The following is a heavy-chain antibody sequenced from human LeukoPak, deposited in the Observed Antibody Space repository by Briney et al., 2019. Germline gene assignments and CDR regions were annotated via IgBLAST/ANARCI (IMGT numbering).Heavy chain of an antibody. CDR1: GFTVSSNY. D-gene: IGHD6-19*01. J-gene: IGHJ4*02. Sequence: GGSPRLSCAASGFTVSSNYMSWVRQAPGKGLEWVSVIYSGGSTYYADSVKGRFTISRDNSKNTLYLQMNSLRAEDTAVYYCASSIAVAGPTDYWGQGTLVTVSS. CDR2: IYSGGST. CDR3: ASSIAVAGPTDY. V-gene: IGHV3-66*01.